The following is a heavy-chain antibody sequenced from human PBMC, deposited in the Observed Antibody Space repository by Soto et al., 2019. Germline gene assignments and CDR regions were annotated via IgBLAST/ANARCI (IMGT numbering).Heavy chain of an antibody. CDR2: ISAYNGNT. V-gene: IGHV1-18*01. J-gene: IGHJ5*02. CDR3: ARDPAGTVWFDP. CDR1: GYTFTSYG. Sequence: ASVKVPCKASGYTFTSYGISWVRQAPGQGLEWMGWISAYNGNTNYAQKLQGRVTMTTDTSTSTAYMELRSLRSDDTAVYYCARDPAGTVWFDPWGQGTLVTVSS. D-gene: IGHD6-13*01.